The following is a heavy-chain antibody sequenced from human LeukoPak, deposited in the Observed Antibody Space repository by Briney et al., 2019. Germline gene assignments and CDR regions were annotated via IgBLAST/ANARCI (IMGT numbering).Heavy chain of an antibody. CDR1: GFTFSSYS. CDR3: ARDGWFGDYNWFDP. Sequence: GGSLRLSCAASGFTFSSYSMNWVRQAPGKGLEWVSYISSASNTIYYADSVKGRFTISRNNAKNSLYLQMNSLRAEDTAMYYCARDGWFGDYNWFDPWGQGTLVTVSS. J-gene: IGHJ5*02. CDR2: ISSASNTI. V-gene: IGHV3-48*01. D-gene: IGHD3-10*01.